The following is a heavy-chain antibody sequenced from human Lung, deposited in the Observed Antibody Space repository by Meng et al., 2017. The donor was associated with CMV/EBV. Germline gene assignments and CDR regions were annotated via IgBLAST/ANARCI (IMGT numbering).Heavy chain of an antibody. Sequence: GGSLRLSCAASGLTFSSYGMSSVRQAPGKGLEWVSSIGATAGGTYYADSVKGRFTISRDNAKNTLYLQMNSLRAEDTAVYYCAKYSAVGERLYYFDFWGQGTLVTVSS. CDR1: GLTFSSYG. CDR2: IGATAGGT. V-gene: IGHV3-23*01. D-gene: IGHD2-21*01. J-gene: IGHJ4*02. CDR3: AKYSAVGERLYYFDF.